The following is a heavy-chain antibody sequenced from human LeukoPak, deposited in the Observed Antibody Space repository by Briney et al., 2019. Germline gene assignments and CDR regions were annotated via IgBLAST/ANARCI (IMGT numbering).Heavy chain of an antibody. CDR1: GGSISSGGYY. CDR3: ARTRGYSGYEDFDY. V-gene: IGHV4-31*03. D-gene: IGHD5-12*01. CDR2: IHYSGST. J-gene: IGHJ4*02. Sequence: SETLSLTCTVSGGSISSGGYYWSWIRQHPGKGLEWIGYIHYSGSTYYNPSLKSRVTISVDTSKNQFSLKLSSVTAADTAVYYCARTRGYSGYEDFDYWGQGTLVTVSS.